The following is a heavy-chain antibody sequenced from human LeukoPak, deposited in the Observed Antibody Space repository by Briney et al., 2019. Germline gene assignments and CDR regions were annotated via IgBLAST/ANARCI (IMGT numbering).Heavy chain of an antibody. CDR2: IIPRGGST. Sequence: ASVKVSCKASGYTFTSCYMHWVRQAPGQGLEWMGIIIPRGGSTSYAQKFQGRVTMTRDMSTSTVYMELSSLRSEDTAVYYCARAPSYYHDSSGYEHDAFDIWGQGTMVTVSS. CDR1: GYTFTSCY. J-gene: IGHJ3*02. CDR3: ARAPSYYHDSSGYEHDAFDI. D-gene: IGHD3-22*01. V-gene: IGHV1-46*01.